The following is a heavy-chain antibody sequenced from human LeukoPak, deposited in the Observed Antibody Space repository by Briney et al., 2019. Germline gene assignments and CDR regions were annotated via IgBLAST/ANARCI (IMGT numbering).Heavy chain of an antibody. CDR2: ISYDGSNK. CDR3: ARDGLQDIVVVVAATPPRYYYYGMDV. J-gene: IGHJ6*02. V-gene: IGHV3-30-3*01. Sequence: PGGSLRLSCAASGFTFSSYAMHWVRQAPGKGLEWVAVISYDGSNKYYADSVKGRFTISRDNSKNTPYLQMNSLRAEDTAVYYCARDGLQDIVVVVAATPPRYYYYGMDVWGQGTTVTVSS. CDR1: GFTFSSYA. D-gene: IGHD2-15*01.